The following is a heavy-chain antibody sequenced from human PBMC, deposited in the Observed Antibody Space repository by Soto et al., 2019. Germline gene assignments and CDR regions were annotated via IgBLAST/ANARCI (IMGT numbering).Heavy chain of an antibody. J-gene: IGHJ5*02. D-gene: IGHD6-25*01. CDR1: GGSFSGYY. V-gene: IGHV4-34*01. CDR2: INHSGST. Sequence: QVQLQQWGAGLLKPSATLSLTCAVYGGSFSGYYWSWIRQPPGEGLEWIGEINHSGSTSYNPSLKSRITISVDTYKNQFSLKLSSVTAADTAVYYCARRQRDYNWFDPWGQGTLVTVSS. CDR3: ARRQRDYNWFDP.